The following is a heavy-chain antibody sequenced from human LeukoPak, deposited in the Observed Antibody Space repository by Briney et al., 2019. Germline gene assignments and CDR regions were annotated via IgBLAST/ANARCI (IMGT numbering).Heavy chain of an antibody. CDR3: AGSASSGWRFDS. V-gene: IGHV3-21*01. J-gene: IGHJ4*02. CDR1: GFTFSTYN. CDR2: ITSSGGST. D-gene: IGHD6-19*01. Sequence: PGGSLRLSCAASGFTFSTYNMNWVCQAPGKGLEWVSSITSSGGSTSYADSVKGRFTISRDNAKNSLYLQMNSLIAEATAVYYCAGSASSGWRFDSWGQGTLVTVSS.